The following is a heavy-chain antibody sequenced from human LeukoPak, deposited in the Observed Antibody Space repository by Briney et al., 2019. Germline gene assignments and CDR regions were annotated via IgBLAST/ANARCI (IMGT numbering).Heavy chain of an antibody. D-gene: IGHD2-2*01. V-gene: IGHV3-74*01. J-gene: IGHJ4*02. CDR3: AREVAVGYCSSTTCYADDH. CDR2: ILSDVTTT. CDR1: GFSLSNYW. Sequence: PGGSLRLSCAASGFSLSNYWMHWVRQAPGKGLVWVSRILSDVTTTGYADSVEGRFTISRDTAKNTLYLQMNSLRVDDTAIYYCAREVAVGYCSSTTCYADDHWGQGTLVTVSS.